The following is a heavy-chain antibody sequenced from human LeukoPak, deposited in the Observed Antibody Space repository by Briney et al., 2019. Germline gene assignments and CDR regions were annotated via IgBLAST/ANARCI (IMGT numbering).Heavy chain of an antibody. Sequence: SETLSLTCTVSGGSISSSSYYWGWIRQPPGKGLEWIGSIYYSGSTYYNPSLKSRVTISVDTSKNQFSLKLSSVTAADTAVYYCARSKVVAATRRLYYYYYYMDVWGKGTTVTVSS. D-gene: IGHD2-15*01. CDR2: IYYSGST. CDR3: ARSKVVAATRRLYYYYYYMDV. V-gene: IGHV4-39*07. CDR1: GGSISSSSYY. J-gene: IGHJ6*03.